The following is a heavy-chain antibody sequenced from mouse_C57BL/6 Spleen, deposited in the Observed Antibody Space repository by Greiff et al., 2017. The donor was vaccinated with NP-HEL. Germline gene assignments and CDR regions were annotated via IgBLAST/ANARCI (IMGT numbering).Heavy chain of an antibody. J-gene: IGHJ4*01. Sequence: QVQLQQPGTELVKPGASVKLSCKASGYTFTSYWMHWVKQRPGQGLEWIGNINPSNGGTNYNEKFKSKATLTVDKSSSTAYMQLSSLTSEDSAVDYCARWDWDYYAMDYWGQGTSVTVSS. CDR2: INPSNGGT. CDR3: ARWDWDYYAMDY. D-gene: IGHD4-1*01. V-gene: IGHV1-53*01. CDR1: GYTFTSYW.